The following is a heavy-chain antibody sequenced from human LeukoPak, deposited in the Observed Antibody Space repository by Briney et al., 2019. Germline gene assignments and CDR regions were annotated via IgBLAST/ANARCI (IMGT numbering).Heavy chain of an antibody. CDR3: ARLSSGSSLYYYYYYGMDV. CDR1: GGSISSSSYY. D-gene: IGHD6-19*01. CDR2: VYYSGST. J-gene: IGHJ6*02. V-gene: IGHV4-39*01. Sequence: PSETLSLTCTVSGGSISSSSYYWGWIRQPPGKGLEWIGSVYYSGSTYYNPSLKSRVTISVDTSKNQFSLKLSSVTAADTAVYYCARLSSGSSLYYYYYYGMDVWGQGTTVTVSS.